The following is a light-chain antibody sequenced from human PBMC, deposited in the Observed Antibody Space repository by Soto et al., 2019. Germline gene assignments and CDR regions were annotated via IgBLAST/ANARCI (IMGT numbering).Light chain of an antibody. CDR3: AQYGTSPLT. Sequence: EMVLTQFPGTLSLSPGERATLSCRASQSVGRNYVAWYQQKPVQAPRVIIYAASNRASGIPDRFSGSGSGSDLHLTISRLEPEDFAVYYCAQYGTSPLTFGQGTNVEIK. J-gene: IGKJ1*01. V-gene: IGKV3-20*01. CDR2: AAS. CDR1: QSVGRNY.